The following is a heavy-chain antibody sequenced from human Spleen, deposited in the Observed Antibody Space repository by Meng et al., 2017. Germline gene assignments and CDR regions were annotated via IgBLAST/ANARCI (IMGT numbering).Heavy chain of an antibody. Sequence: GESLKISCAASGFTVSHNYMSWVRQAPGKGLEWVAVLWDDGDNKYYADSVKGRFTISRDISKNTLYLQMNSLRDEDTAVYYCARDQLDYDIQWHYAMDVWGQGTTVTVSS. V-gene: IGHV3-33*08. D-gene: IGHD3-9*01. CDR1: GFTVSHNY. CDR2: LWDDGDNK. CDR3: ARDQLDYDIQWHYAMDV. J-gene: IGHJ6*02.